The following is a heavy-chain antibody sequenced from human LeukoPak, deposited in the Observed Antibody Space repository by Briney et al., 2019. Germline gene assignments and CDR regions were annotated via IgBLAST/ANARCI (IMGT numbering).Heavy chain of an antibody. CDR1: GFTFSDYY. D-gene: IGHD7-27*01. CDR2: ISGSGTNI. J-gene: IGHJ4*02. V-gene: IGHV3-11*01. Sequence: GGSLRLSCAASGFTFSDYYMSWIRQAPGKGLEWISYISGSGTNIYYAGSVRGRFTISRDNAKNSLYLQMNGLRAEDTAVYYCARTGDRGGFDYWGQGTLVTVSS. CDR3: ARTGDRGGFDY.